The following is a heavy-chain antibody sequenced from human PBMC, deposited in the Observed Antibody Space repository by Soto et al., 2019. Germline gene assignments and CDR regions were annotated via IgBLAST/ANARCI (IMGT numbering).Heavy chain of an antibody. V-gene: IGHV3-74*01. D-gene: IGHD7-27*01. Sequence: EVKVVESGGGLVQPGGSLRLSCAASGFTFSDNWMHWVRQPPGKGPVWVSRISGDASSTSYADSVKGRFTISRDSAKNTVYLQMHCLSVDDTGAYYWTRVGTRTTYWGPFESWGQGTLVTVSS. J-gene: IGHJ4*02. CDR3: TRVGTRTTYWGPFES. CDR1: GFTFSDNW. CDR2: ISGDASST.